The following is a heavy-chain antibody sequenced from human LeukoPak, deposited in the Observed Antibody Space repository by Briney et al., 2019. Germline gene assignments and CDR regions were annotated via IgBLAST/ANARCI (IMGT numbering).Heavy chain of an antibody. V-gene: IGHV4-34*01. CDR2: INHSGST. CDR1: GGSFSGYY. J-gene: IGHJ5*02. CDR3: ARGLGGIVVVPAARSGGWFDP. Sequence: PSETLSLTCAVYGGSFSGYYWSWIRQPPGKGLEWIGEINHSGSTNYNPSLKSRVTISVDTSKNQFSLKLSSVTAADTAVYYCARGLGGIVVVPAARSGGWFDPWGQGTLVTVSS. D-gene: IGHD2-2*01.